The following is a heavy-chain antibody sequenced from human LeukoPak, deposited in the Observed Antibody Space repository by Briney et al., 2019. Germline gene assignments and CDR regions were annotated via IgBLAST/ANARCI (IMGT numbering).Heavy chain of an antibody. CDR3: ASTPLMVRGVIIFDY. Sequence: SETLSLTCTVSGGSISGYYWSWIRQSPEKGLGSIGFIYSTGSTNYNPSLKSRVTISVDTSKNQFSLKLSSVTAADTAVYYCASTPLMVRGVIIFDYWGQGTLVTVSS. CDR1: GGSISGYY. CDR2: IYSTGST. D-gene: IGHD3-10*01. V-gene: IGHV4-59*01. J-gene: IGHJ4*02.